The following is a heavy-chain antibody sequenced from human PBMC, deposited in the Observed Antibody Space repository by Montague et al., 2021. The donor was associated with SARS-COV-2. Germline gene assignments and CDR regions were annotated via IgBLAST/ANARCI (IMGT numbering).Heavy chain of an antibody. CDR3: AGDRGRFWHFDL. Sequence: SETLSLTCTVSGGSISSYYWHWIRQSPGKGLEWIGYIYYSGSTKYNPSLKSRVTISVDTSKSQMSLRLNSVTAADTAVYYCAGDRGRFWHFDLWGRGTLVTVSS. D-gene: IGHD5-12*01. V-gene: IGHV4-59*01. CDR1: GGSISSYY. J-gene: IGHJ2*01. CDR2: IYYSGST.